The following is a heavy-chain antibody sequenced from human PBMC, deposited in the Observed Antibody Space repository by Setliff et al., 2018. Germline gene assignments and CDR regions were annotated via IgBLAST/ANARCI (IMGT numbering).Heavy chain of an antibody. V-gene: IGHV4-39*01. CDR3: ARHRGYSSPSLEYYYYGLNG. J-gene: IGHJ6*02. CDR1: GGSISSGGYY. Sequence: PSETLSLTCTVSGGSISSGGYYWSWIRQHPGKGLEWIGTLSDSGSTYYNPSFKGRVTISEHSSQTQFFLELSSVTAADTAVYYCARHRGYSSPSLEYYYYGLNGWGQGTTVTVSS. CDR2: LSDSGST. D-gene: IGHD3-22*01.